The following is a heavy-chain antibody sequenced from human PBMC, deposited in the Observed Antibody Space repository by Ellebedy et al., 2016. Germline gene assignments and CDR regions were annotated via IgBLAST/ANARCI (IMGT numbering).Heavy chain of an antibody. CDR1: GFTFSSYA. J-gene: IGHJ6*02. CDR3: AKGYTYYYYGMDV. CDR2: ISGSGGST. Sequence: GESLKISCAASGFTFSSYAMSWVRQAPGKGLEWVSAISGSGGSTYYADSVKGRFTISRDNSKNTLYLQMNSLRAEDTAVYYCAKGYTYYYYGMDVWGQGTTVTVSS. D-gene: IGHD5-18*01. V-gene: IGHV3-23*01.